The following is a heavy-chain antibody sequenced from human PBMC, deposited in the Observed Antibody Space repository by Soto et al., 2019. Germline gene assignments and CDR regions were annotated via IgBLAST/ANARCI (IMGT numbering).Heavy chain of an antibody. CDR2: ISAYNGNT. V-gene: IGHV1-18*01. Sequence: ASVKVSCKASGYTFTSYCISWVRHAPGQGLEWMGWISAYNGNTNYAQKLQGRVTMTTDTSTSTAYMELRSLRSDDTAVYYCARSAGLGYCSGGSCYYFDYWGQGTLVTVSS. CDR1: GYTFTSYC. D-gene: IGHD2-15*01. CDR3: ARSAGLGYCSGGSCYYFDY. J-gene: IGHJ4*02.